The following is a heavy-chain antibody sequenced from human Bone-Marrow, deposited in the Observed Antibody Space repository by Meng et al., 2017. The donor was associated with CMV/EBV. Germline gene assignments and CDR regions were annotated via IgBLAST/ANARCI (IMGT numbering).Heavy chain of an antibody. J-gene: IGHJ5*02. D-gene: IGHD3-22*01. CDR1: GYTFTGYY. V-gene: IGHV1-2*02. CDR2: IKPSSGET. CDR3: ARNPDYYDSSGYYMGGSNWFDP. Sequence: ASVKVSCKASGYTFTGYYMHWVRQAPGQGLEWMGWIKPSSGETSSAQKFQGRLTMTRITSISTAYMELSRLRSDDTAVYYCARNPDYYDSSGYYMGGSNWFDPWGQGTLVTVSS.